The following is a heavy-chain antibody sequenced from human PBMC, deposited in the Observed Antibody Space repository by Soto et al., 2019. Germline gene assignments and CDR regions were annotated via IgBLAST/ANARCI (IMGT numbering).Heavy chain of an antibody. CDR3: ASSEYCSSTSCSAEYFQH. D-gene: IGHD2-2*01. V-gene: IGHV3-33*01. J-gene: IGHJ1*01. CDR1: GFTFSSYG. Sequence: GGSLRLSCAASGFTFSSYGMHWVRQAPGKGLEWVAVIWYDGSNKYYADSVKGRFTISRDNSKNTLYLQMNSLRAEDTAVYYCASSEYCSSTSCSAEYFQHWGQGTRVT. CDR2: IWYDGSNK.